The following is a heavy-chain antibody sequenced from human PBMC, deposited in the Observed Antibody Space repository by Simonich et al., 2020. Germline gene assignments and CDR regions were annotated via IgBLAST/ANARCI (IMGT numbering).Heavy chain of an antibody. Sequence: GGGLVQPGGSLRLSCAASGFTFSSYAMSWVRQAPGKGLEWVSAISGSGGSTYYADSGKGRFTISRDNAKNTLYLQMNSLRAEDTAVYYCAKDRGERITMIVVVIDAFDIWGQGTMVTVSS. D-gene: IGHD3-22*01. CDR2: ISGSGGST. CDR1: GFTFSSYA. J-gene: IGHJ3*02. CDR3: AKDRGERITMIVVVIDAFDI. V-gene: IGHV3-23*01.